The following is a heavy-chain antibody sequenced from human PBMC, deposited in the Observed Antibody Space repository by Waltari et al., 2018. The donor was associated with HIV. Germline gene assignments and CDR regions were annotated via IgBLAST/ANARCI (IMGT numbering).Heavy chain of an antibody. J-gene: IGHJ4*02. V-gene: IGHV1-69*01. CDR2: IIPIFGTA. Sequence: HVPRVKSGAEVTKPGSSVKVSCQASGGTSSSYALTPVRPYPGQGLELMGGIIPIFGTANYAQKCQGRVTITADESTSTAYMELSSLRSEDTAVYYCARSGGLAAAGPEPDYWGQGTLVTVSS. CDR3: ARSGGLAAAGPEPDY. D-gene: IGHD6-13*01. CDR1: GGTSSSYA.